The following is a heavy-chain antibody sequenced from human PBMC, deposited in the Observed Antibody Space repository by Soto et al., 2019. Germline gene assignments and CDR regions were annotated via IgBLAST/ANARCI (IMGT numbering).Heavy chain of an antibody. CDR3: ARVSGYDLGTYYYYMDV. D-gene: IGHD5-12*01. J-gene: IGHJ6*03. CDR2: INSDGSST. CDR1: GFTFSSYW. Sequence: GGSLRLSCAASGFTFSSYWMHWVRQAPGKGLVWVSRINSDGSSTSYADSVKGRFTISRDNAKNTLYLQMNSLRAEDTAVYYCARVSGYDLGTYYYYMDVWGKGTTVTVSS. V-gene: IGHV3-74*01.